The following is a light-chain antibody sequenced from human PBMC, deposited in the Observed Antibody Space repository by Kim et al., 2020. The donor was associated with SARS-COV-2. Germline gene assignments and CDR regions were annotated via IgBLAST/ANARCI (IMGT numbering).Light chain of an antibody. J-gene: IGKJ4*01. CDR3: QQSYHAPT. CDR1: QTIITY. Sequence: DIQMSQSPSSLFASIGDTVTITCRASQTIITYLNWYQQKPGRAPDLLIYSASTLQGGVPSRFSGSGSGTDFTLTINSLQPEDFGTYYCQQSYHAPTFGGGTKLEIK. V-gene: IGKV1-39*01. CDR2: SAS.